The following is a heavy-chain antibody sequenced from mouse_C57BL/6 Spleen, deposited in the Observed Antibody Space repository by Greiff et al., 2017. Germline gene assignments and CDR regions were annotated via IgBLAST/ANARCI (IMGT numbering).Heavy chain of an antibody. CDR3: ARRVFYYGSSPYWYFDG. CDR2: ISSGSSTI. Sequence: EVMLVESGGGLVKPGGSLKLSCAASGFTFSDYGMHWVRQAPEKGLEWVAYISSGSSTIYYADTVKGRFTISRDNAKNTLFLQMTSLRSEDTAMYYCARRVFYYGSSPYWYFDGWGTGTTVTVSS. J-gene: IGHJ1*03. CDR1: GFTFSDYG. V-gene: IGHV5-17*01. D-gene: IGHD1-1*01.